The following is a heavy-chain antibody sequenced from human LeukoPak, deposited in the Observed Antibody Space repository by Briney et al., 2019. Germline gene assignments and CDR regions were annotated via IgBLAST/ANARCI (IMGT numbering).Heavy chain of an antibody. CDR3: AKVGTVTLVFDY. CDR2: IYSGGST. V-gene: IGHV3-53*01. CDR1: GFTVSSNY. Sequence: GGSLRLSCAASGFTVSSNYMSWVRQAPGKGLEWVSVIYSGGSTYYADSVKGRFTISRDNSKNTLYLQMNSLRAEDTAVYYCAKVGTVTLVFDYWGQGTLVTVSS. J-gene: IGHJ4*02. D-gene: IGHD4-17*01.